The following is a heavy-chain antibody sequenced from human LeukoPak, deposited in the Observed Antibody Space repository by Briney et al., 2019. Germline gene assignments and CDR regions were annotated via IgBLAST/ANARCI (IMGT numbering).Heavy chain of an antibody. J-gene: IGHJ4*02. CDR3: ARDQEGLTSTTVAGTVDY. CDR2: INPNSGGT. Sequence: ASVKVSCKASGYTFTGYYMHWVRQAPGQGLEWMGWINPNSGGTNYAQKFQGRVTMTRDTSISTAYMELSRLRSDDTAVYYCARDQEGLTSTTVAGTVDYWGQGTLVNVSS. D-gene: IGHD6-19*01. V-gene: IGHV1-2*02. CDR1: GYTFTGYY.